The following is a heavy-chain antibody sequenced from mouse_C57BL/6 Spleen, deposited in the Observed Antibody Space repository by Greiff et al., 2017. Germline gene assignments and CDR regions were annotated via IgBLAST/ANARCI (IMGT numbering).Heavy chain of an antibody. Sequence: VQLQQSGAELVMPGASVKLSCKASGYTFTSYWMHWVKQRPGQGLEWIGEIDPSDSYTNYNQKFKGKSTLTVDKSSSTAYMQLSSLTSEDSAVYYCASRYYGSSHYYAMDYWGQGTSVTVSS. J-gene: IGHJ4*01. CDR3: ASRYYGSSHYYAMDY. CDR2: IDPSDSYT. V-gene: IGHV1-69*01. D-gene: IGHD1-1*01. CDR1: GYTFTSYW.